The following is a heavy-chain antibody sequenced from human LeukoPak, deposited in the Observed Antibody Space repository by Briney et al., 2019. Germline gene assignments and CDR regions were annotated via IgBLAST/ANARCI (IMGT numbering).Heavy chain of an antibody. D-gene: IGHD3-3*01. CDR3: VKDGEWTFDI. V-gene: IGHV3-30*02. J-gene: IGHJ3*02. CDR1: GFTFTISG. CDR2: IGRDATTK. Sequence: AGGSLRLSCAASGFTFTISGMHWVRQAPGEGLEWVAFIGRDATTKYYVDSVKGRFTISGDSSYNTAFLQMNSLRPEDTAIYYCVKDGEWTFDIWGQGTMVTVSS.